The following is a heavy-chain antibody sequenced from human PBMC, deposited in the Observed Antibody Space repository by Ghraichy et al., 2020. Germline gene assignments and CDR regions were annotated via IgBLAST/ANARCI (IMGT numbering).Heavy chain of an antibody. CDR3: AKDRPGARYYYYGMDV. J-gene: IGHJ6*02. V-gene: IGHV3-30*18. CDR2: ISYDGSNK. D-gene: IGHD3-9*01. CDR1: GFTFSSYG. Sequence: GESLRLSCAASGFTFSSYGMHWVRQAPGKGLEWVAAISYDGSNKNYADSVKGRFTISRDNSKNTLYLQMNSLRGEDTAVYYCAKDRPGARYYYYGMDVWGQGTTVTVSS.